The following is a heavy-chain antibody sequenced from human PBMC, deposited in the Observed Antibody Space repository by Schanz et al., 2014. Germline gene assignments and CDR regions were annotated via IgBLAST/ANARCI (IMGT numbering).Heavy chain of an antibody. CDR1: GYTFTSYG. CDR3: ARGIPYCSSTRWSGLDAYDV. CDR2: ISAYNGHT. J-gene: IGHJ3*01. Sequence: QGQLVQSGAEVKKPGASVKVSCKASGYTFTSYGITWVRQAPGQGLEWMGWISAYNGHTTYAQKFQGRVTMTTDTSTSSAYMELRNVRYDGTAMYYCARGIPYCSSTRWSGLDAYDVWGQGTLVTVSA. D-gene: IGHD2-2*01. V-gene: IGHV1-18*01.